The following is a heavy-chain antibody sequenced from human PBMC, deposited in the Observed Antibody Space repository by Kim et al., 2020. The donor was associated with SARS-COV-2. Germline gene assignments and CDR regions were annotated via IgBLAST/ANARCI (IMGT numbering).Heavy chain of an antibody. V-gene: IGHV3-48*02. CDR3: ARDGGRGYGMDV. Sequence: GGSLRLSCAASGFAFSSFSMNWVRQAPGRGLEWVLHIIRNSPTVYYADSVKGRFTISRDNAKSSLYLQMNSLRDEDTGVYYCARDGGRGYGMDVWGQGTT. CDR1: GFAFSSFS. D-gene: IGHD3-10*01. J-gene: IGHJ6*02. CDR2: IIRNSPTV.